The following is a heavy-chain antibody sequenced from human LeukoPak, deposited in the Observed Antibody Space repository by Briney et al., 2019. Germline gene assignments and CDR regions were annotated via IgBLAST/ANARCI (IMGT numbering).Heavy chain of an antibody. Sequence: GSLRLPCAASGVTFSSYEMNWVRQAPGKGLEWVAYIRCSGSTKYYADSVKGRFTMSRDNAKNSLYLLRNRLAADDTAGYYCARDPRMIVVRYFESSGEGNPV. CDR1: GVTFSSYE. CDR3: ARDPRMIVVRYFES. D-gene: IGHD3-22*01. CDR2: IRCSGSTK. J-gene: IGHJ4*03. V-gene: IGHV3-48*03.